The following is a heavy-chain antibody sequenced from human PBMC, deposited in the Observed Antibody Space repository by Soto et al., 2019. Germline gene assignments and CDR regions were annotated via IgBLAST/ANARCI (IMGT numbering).Heavy chain of an antibody. CDR3: AKDRLTPRVMVSAFDS. D-gene: IGHD3-22*01. Sequence: GGSLRLSCAASGFTFSSYAMSWVRQAPGKGLEWISAISGSGGSTYYADSVKGRFTISRDNSKNTLYLQMNSLRAEDTAVYYCAKDRLTPRVMVSAFDSWGEGPLVTVSP. V-gene: IGHV3-23*01. J-gene: IGHJ4*02. CDR1: GFTFSSYA. CDR2: ISGSGGST.